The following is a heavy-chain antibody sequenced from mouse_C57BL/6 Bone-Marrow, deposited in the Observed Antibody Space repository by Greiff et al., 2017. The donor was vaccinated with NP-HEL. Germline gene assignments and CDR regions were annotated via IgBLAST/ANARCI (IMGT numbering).Heavy chain of an antibody. D-gene: IGHD1-1*01. V-gene: IGHV1-69*01. CDR3: ARDYGSSPYAMDY. CDR1: GYTFTSYW. Sequence: QVQLQQPGAELVMPGASVKLSCKASGYTFTSYWMHWVKQRPGQGLEWIGEIDPSDSYTNYNQKFKGKSTLTVDKYSSTAYMQLSSLTSEDSAVYYCARDYGSSPYAMDYWGQGTSVTVSS. J-gene: IGHJ4*01. CDR2: IDPSDSYT.